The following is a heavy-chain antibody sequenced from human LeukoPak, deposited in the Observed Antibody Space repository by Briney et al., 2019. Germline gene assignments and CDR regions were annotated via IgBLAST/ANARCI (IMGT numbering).Heavy chain of an antibody. J-gene: IGHJ3*02. CDR3: ARHLGRARGYSYGYVRIYEAFDI. D-gene: IGHD5-18*01. Sequence: KPGGSLRLSCAASGFTFSNAWMSWVRQAPGKGLEWIGYIYYSGSTNYNPSLKSRVTISVDTSKNQFSLKLSSVTAADTAVYYCARHLGRARGYSYGYVRIYEAFDIWRQGTMVTVSS. CDR2: IYYSGST. CDR1: GFTFSNAW. V-gene: IGHV4-59*08.